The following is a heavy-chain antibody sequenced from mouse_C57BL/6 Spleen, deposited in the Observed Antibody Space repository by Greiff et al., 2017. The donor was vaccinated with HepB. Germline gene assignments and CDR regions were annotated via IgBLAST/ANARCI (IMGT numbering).Heavy chain of an antibody. CDR1: GYTFTSYW. V-gene: IGHV1-74*01. Sequence: VQLQQPGAELVKPGASVKVSCKASGYTFTSYWMHWVKQRPGQGLEWIGRIHPSDSDTNYNQKFKGKATLTVDKSSSAAYMQLSSLTSEDSAVYDCAGVYDYDWFAYWGQGTLVTVSA. J-gene: IGHJ3*01. D-gene: IGHD2-4*01. CDR3: AGVYDYDWFAY. CDR2: IHPSDSDT.